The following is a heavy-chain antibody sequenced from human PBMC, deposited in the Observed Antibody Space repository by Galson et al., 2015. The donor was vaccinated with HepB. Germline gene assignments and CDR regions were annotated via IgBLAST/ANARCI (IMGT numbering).Heavy chain of an antibody. CDR1: GFTFNTYT. Sequence: SLRLSCAASGFTFNTYTMQWVRQAPGKGLEWVAAISSAGDIQFHADSVKGRFTFSRDNSENMLCLQMNSLRVEDTAIYYCARDAMGRGSGSYSAFDYWGQGTLVTVSS. CDR2: ISSAGDIQ. D-gene: IGHD1-26*01. J-gene: IGHJ4*02. V-gene: IGHV3-30-3*01. CDR3: ARDAMGRGSGSYSAFDY.